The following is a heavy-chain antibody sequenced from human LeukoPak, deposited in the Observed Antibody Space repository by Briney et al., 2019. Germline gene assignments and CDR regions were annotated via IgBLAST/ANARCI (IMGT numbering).Heavy chain of an antibody. CDR2: MKGDGSHI. CDR1: GFTFGNFW. J-gene: IGHJ4*02. V-gene: IGHV3-7*01. D-gene: IGHD2-8*02. CDR3: ARLFGGVTTFDY. Sequence: GGSLRLSCAASGFTFGNFWMSWVRQAPGRGLQWVASMKGDGSHIYYVDSVKGRFTISRDNARNSLYLQMNSLRAEDTAVYYCARLFGGVTTFDYWGQGTLVTVSS.